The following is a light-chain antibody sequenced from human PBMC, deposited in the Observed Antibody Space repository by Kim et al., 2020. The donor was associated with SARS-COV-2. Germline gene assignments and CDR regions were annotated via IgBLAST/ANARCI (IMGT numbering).Light chain of an antibody. CDR1: QSVSSY. Sequence: PGEGSTPSCRASQSVSSYLAWYQQKPGQAPRLLIYDASNRATGIPARFSGSGSGTDFTLTISSLEPEDFAVYYCQQRSNWPPLTFGGGTKVDIK. V-gene: IGKV3-11*01. J-gene: IGKJ4*01. CDR3: QQRSNWPPLT. CDR2: DAS.